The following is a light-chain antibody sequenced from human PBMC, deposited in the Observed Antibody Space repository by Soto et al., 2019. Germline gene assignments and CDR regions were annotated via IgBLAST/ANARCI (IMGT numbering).Light chain of an antibody. CDR3: QLYESSPT. Sequence: ETVLTQSPGTLSLSAGERATLSCRASQSVASGYLVWYQQKPGQTPTVLIYGASTRAAGIPDRFSGSVSGTDFTLTISRLEPEDFAVYYCQLYESSPTFGQGTKVEMK. CDR1: QSVASGY. V-gene: IGKV3-20*01. CDR2: GAS. J-gene: IGKJ1*01.